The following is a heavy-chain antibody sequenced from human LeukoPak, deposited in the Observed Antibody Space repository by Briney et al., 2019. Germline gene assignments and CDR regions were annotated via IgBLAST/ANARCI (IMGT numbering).Heavy chain of an antibody. CDR2: MNPNSGNT. CDR3: ARGGRYYDFWSGLSYYYYMDV. CDR1: GYTFTSYD. Sequence: GASVKVSCKTSGYTFTSYDINWVRQATGQGLEWMGCMNPNSGNTGYAQKFQGRVTMTRNTSISTAYMELSSLRSEDTAVYYCARGGRYYDFWSGLSYYYYMDVWGKGTTVTVSS. D-gene: IGHD3-3*01. V-gene: IGHV1-8*01. J-gene: IGHJ6*03.